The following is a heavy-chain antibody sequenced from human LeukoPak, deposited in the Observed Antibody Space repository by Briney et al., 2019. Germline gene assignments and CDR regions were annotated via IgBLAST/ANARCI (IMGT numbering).Heavy chain of an antibody. CDR2: IYYSGST. CDR1: GGSISSYY. D-gene: IGHD1-26*01. J-gene: IGHJ4*02. V-gene: IGHV4-59*12. CDR3: ASSGSYYLFYY. Sequence: SETLSLTCTVSGGSISSYYWSWIRQPPGKGLEWIGYIYYSGSTNYNPSLKSRVTISVDTSKNQFSLKLSSVTAADTAVYYCASSGSYYLFYYWGQGTLVTVSS.